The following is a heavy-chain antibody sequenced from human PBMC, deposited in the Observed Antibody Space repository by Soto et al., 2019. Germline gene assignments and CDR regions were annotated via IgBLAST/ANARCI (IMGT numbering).Heavy chain of an antibody. Sequence: QLVESGGGVVQPGGSLRLSCAASGFTFSNYGMHWVRQAPGKGLDWVALIWYDGSKEFYIDSVKGRFTISRDNSNNTLYLQMNSLRAEDTAVYYCARDSYPSSYYYYIDVWGKGISVTVSS. V-gene: IGHV3-33*01. CDR1: GFTFSNYG. CDR3: ARDSYPSSYYYYIDV. J-gene: IGHJ6*03. D-gene: IGHD3-10*01. CDR2: IWYDGSKE.